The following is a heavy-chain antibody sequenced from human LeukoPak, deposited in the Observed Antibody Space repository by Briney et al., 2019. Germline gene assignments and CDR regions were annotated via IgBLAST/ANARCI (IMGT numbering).Heavy chain of an antibody. CDR2: IYYSGST. Sequence: PSETLSLTCTVSGGSISSYYWSWIRQPPGKGLEWIGYIYYSGSTNYNPSLKSRVTISVDTSKNQFSLKLSSVTAADTAVYYCARSGDYCSGGSYYFPLYYYYYMDVWGKGTTVTVSS. D-gene: IGHD2-15*01. CDR1: GGSISSYY. CDR3: ARSGDYCSGGSYYFPLYYYYYMDV. J-gene: IGHJ6*03. V-gene: IGHV4-59*01.